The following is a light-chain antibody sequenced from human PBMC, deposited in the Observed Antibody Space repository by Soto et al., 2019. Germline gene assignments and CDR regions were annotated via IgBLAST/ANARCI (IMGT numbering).Light chain of an antibody. CDR3: SSYTATNTLV. CDR2: EGS. V-gene: IGLV2-8*01. J-gene: IGLJ3*02. Sequence: QSALTQPPSASGSPGQSVTISCTGTSSDVGGYKYVSWYQQYPGQAPKLMIYEGSQRPSGVPDRFSGSKSGNTASLTVSGLQAEDEADYYCSSYTATNTLVFGGGTQLTVL. CDR1: SSDVGGYKY.